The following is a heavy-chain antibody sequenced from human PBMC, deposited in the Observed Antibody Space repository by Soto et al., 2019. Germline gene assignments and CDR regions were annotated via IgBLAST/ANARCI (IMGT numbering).Heavy chain of an antibody. CDR2: IIPIFGTA. Sequence: SVKVSCKASGGTFSSYAISWVRQAPGQGLEWMGGIIPIFGTANYAQKFQGRVTITADESTSTAYMELSSLRSEDTAVYYCARVRDGYNPDAFDIWGQGTMVTVSS. CDR3: ARVRDGYNPDAFDI. J-gene: IGHJ3*02. D-gene: IGHD2-21*01. V-gene: IGHV1-69*13. CDR1: GGTFSSYA.